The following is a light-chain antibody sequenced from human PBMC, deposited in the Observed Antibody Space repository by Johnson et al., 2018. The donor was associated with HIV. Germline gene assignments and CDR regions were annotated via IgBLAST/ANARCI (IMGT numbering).Light chain of an antibody. CDR2: DND. V-gene: IGLV1-51*01. Sequence: QSVLTQPPSVSAAPGQKVTISCSGSSCDIANNYVSWHQHLPGTAPKLLIYDNDKRPSGIPDRISGSKSGTSATLGITGLQTGDEADYYCGTWDSRLSAGHVCGTGTKVTVL. CDR3: GTWDSRLSAGHV. J-gene: IGLJ1*01. CDR1: SCDIANNY.